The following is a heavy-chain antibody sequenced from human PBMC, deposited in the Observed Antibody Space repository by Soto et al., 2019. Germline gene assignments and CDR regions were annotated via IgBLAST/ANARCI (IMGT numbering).Heavy chain of an antibody. CDR3: ARGPGDSSVWYFDL. J-gene: IGHJ2*01. CDR2: INHSGST. D-gene: IGHD3-22*01. V-gene: IGHV4-34*01. CDR1: GGSFSGYY. Sequence: QVQLQQWGAGLLKPSETLSLTCAVYGGSFSGYYWSWIRQPPGKGLEWIGEINHSGSTNYNPSLKSRVTISVDTSKNQFSLKLSSVTAADTAVYYCARGPGDSSVWYFDLWGRGTLVTVSS.